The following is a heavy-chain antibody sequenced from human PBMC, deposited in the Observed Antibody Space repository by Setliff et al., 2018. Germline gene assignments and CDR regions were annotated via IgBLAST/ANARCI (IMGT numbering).Heavy chain of an antibody. CDR1: GDSINSGTYY. CDR2: IYTGGST. Sequence: SETLSLTCSVSGDSINSGTYYWSWFRQSAGKGLEWIGRIYTGGSTNYNPSLKSRVTISLDTSKNHFSLKLSSVTAADTAVYYCARERMYYNFWSGYSDYWGQGTLVTVSS. D-gene: IGHD3-3*01. CDR3: ARERMYYNFWSGYSDY. V-gene: IGHV4-61*02. J-gene: IGHJ4*02.